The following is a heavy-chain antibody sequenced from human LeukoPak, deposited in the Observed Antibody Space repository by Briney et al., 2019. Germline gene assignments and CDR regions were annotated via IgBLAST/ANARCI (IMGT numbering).Heavy chain of an antibody. CDR2: IKQDGSEK. Sequence: PGGSLRLSCVASGFTFSTYGMTWVRQAPGKGLEWVGNIKQDGSEKYYMDSVKGRFTISRDNAKNSLYLQMNSLRAEDTAVYYCAELGITMIGGVWGKGTTVTISS. CDR3: AELGITMIGGV. V-gene: IGHV3-7*01. J-gene: IGHJ6*04. D-gene: IGHD3-10*02. CDR1: GFTFSTYG.